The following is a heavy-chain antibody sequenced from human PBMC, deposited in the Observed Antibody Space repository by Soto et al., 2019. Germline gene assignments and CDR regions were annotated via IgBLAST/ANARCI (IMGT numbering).Heavy chain of an antibody. Sequence: QVQLVQSGAEVKKPGSSVKVSCKASGGTFSSYAISWVRQAPGQGLEWMGGIIPIVGTANYAQKFQGRDTITEDKSTGTAYRELRSRRSEDTAVYYWARGGGAGGLERKASFDYWGQGTLVTVSS. CDR3: ARGGGAGGLERKASFDY. J-gene: IGHJ4*02. CDR1: GGTFSSYA. CDR2: IIPIVGTA. D-gene: IGHD6-19*01. V-gene: IGHV1-69*06.